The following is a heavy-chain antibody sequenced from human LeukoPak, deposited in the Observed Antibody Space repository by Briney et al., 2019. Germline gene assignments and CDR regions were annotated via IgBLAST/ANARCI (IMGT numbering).Heavy chain of an antibody. CDR1: GYPINNAYY. CDR2: LYHPDST. V-gene: IGHV4-38-2*01. CDR3: ARQYDSYFYYYLNL. D-gene: IGHD2-2*01. J-gene: IGHJ6*03. Sequence: SETLSLTCAVSGYPINNAYYWVWIRQPPGKGLESIGSLYHPDSTYYNPSLKSRVTMSVDTSTNQFSLKLSFVTAADTAVYYCARQYDSYFYYYLNLSGTGTTVTVSS.